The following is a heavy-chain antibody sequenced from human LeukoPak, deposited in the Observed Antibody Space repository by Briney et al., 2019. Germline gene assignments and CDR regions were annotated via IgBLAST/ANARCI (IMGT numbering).Heavy chain of an antibody. CDR1: GFTFSSYA. Sequence: GGSLRLSCAASGFTFSSYAMNWVRQAPGKGLEWVSYISSSGSTIYYADSVKGRFTISRDNAKNSLYLQMNSLRAEDTAVYYCARLYCSGGSCYYYFDYWGQGTLVTVSS. V-gene: IGHV3-48*04. CDR3: ARLYCSGGSCYYYFDY. J-gene: IGHJ4*02. D-gene: IGHD2-15*01. CDR2: ISSSGSTI.